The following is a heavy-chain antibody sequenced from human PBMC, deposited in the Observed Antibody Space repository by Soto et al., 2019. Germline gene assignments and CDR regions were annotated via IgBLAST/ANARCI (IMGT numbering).Heavy chain of an antibody. J-gene: IGHJ3*01. Sequence: PSQTLSLTCAISGDSVSSDITSWNWIRQSPSRGLEWLGRTYYRSKWFHDYAASVKSRITINPETSKNQFSLEWNSMTPADKAVYYCARGNALDVWGQRTVVAVSS. CDR1: GDSVSSDITS. D-gene: IGHD3-10*01. CDR3: ARGNALDV. V-gene: IGHV6-1*01. CDR2: TYYRSKWFH.